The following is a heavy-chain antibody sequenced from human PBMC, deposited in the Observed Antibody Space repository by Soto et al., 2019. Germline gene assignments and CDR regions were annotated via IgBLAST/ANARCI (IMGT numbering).Heavy chain of an antibody. CDR2: ISYDGSNK. CDR3: ARTLRAGGERRTRITGPDY. D-gene: IGHD1-20*01. Sequence: HPGGSLRLSCAASGFTFSSYAMHWVRQAPGKGLEWVAVISYDGSNKYYADSVKGRFTISRGNSKNTLYLQMNSLRAEDTAVYYCARTLRAGGERRTRITGPDYWGQGTLVTVSS. CDR1: GFTFSSYA. V-gene: IGHV3-30-3*01. J-gene: IGHJ4*02.